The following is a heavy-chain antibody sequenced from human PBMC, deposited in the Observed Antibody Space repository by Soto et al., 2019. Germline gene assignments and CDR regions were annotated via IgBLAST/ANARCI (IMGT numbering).Heavy chain of an antibody. CDR3: AKVGVYGSGSPPFDS. Sequence: EVQLLESGGGLVQPGGSLRLSCAASGFTFSSYAMSWVRQAPGKGLEWVSAISGSGGSTYYADSVKGRFTISSNNSKNTLYLQMNSLRAGDTAVYYCAKVGVYGSGSPPFDSWGQGTLVTVSS. J-gene: IGHJ4*02. CDR2: ISGSGGST. D-gene: IGHD3-10*01. V-gene: IGHV3-23*01. CDR1: GFTFSSYA.